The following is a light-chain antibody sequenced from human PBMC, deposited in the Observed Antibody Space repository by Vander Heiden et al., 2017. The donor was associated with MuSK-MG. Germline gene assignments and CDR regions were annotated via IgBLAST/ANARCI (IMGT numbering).Light chain of an antibody. CDR2: DAS. CDR3: QQYDNLPLT. Sequence: DIHMTQPPSSLSASVGDRVTITCQASQDISNYLNWYQQKPGKAPKLLIYDASNLETGVPSRFSGSGSGTDFTFTISSLQPEDITTYYCQQYDNLPLTSGGGTKVEIK. V-gene: IGKV1-33*01. CDR1: QDISNY. J-gene: IGKJ4*01.